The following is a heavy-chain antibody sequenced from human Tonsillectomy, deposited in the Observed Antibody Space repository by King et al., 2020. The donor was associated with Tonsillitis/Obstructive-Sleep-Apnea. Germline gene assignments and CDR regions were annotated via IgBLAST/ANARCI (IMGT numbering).Heavy chain of an antibody. V-gene: IGHV2-26*01. CDR1: GFSLSNARMG. D-gene: IGHD1-14*01. CDR2: IFSNDEK. Sequence: VNLKESGPVLVKPTETLTLTCTVSGFSLSNARMGVSWIRQPPGKALEWLAHIFSNDEKSYSTSLKSRLTISKDTSKSQVVFTMTNMDPVDTATYYCARIAPGGEVYYFDYWGQGTLVTVSS. CDR3: ARIAPGGEVYYFDY. J-gene: IGHJ4*02.